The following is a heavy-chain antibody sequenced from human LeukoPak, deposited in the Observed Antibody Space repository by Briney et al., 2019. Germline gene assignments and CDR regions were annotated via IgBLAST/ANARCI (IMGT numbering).Heavy chain of an antibody. V-gene: IGHV2-5*02. CDR3: AHMFPQEHGDYDWFDP. CDR1: GFSLSTSGVG. J-gene: IGHJ5*02. CDR2: IYWDGDK. D-gene: IGHD4-17*01. Sequence: SGPTLVKPTQTLMLTCTFSGFSLSTSGVGVGWIRQPPGKALEWLALIYWDGDKRYSPSLKSRLTITKDTSKNQVVLTMTNMDPVDTATYYCAHMFPQEHGDYDWFDPWGQGTLVTVSS.